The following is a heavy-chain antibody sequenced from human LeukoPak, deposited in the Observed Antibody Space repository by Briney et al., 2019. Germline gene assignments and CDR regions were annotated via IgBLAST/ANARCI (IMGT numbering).Heavy chain of an antibody. Sequence: PGGSLRLSCAASEFSVGSNYMTWVRQAPGKGLEWVSLIYSGGSTYYADSVKGRFTISRDNSKNTLYLQMKSLRAEDTAVYYCAKGGANEPKYYYNSWDVWGKGTTVTIS. J-gene: IGHJ6*03. CDR1: EFSVGSNY. D-gene: IGHD4/OR15-4a*01. CDR3: AKGGANEPKYYYNSWDV. V-gene: IGHV3-66*01. CDR2: IYSGGST.